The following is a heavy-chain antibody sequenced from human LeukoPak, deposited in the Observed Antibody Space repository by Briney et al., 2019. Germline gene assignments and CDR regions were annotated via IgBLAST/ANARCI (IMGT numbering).Heavy chain of an antibody. D-gene: IGHD2-21*02. CDR3: ARTYCAEDCSIRYFDY. CDR2: IIPIFGTS. V-gene: IGHV1-69*05. Sequence: AASVKVSCKASGGTFSSYTINWVRQAPGQGLEWMGGIIPIFGTSNSAQKFQGRVTLTRDKSTSTVYMELSSLTSDDTAVYYCARTYCAEDCSIRYFDYWGQGTLVTVSS. J-gene: IGHJ4*02. CDR1: GGTFSSYT.